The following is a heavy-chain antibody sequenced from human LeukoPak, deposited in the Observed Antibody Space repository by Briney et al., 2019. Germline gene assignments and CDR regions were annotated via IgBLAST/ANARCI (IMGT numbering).Heavy chain of an antibody. Sequence: GGSLRLSCAASGFTFTSYEMNWVRQAPGKGLEWVSYISSSGSTTYYADSVKGRFTISRDNAKNSLYLQMNSLRAEDTAVYYCAREGGYSYRRHFDYWGQRTLVTVSS. CDR3: AREGGYSYRRHFDY. CDR2: ISSSGSTT. D-gene: IGHD5-18*01. V-gene: IGHV3-48*03. J-gene: IGHJ4*02. CDR1: GFTFTSYE.